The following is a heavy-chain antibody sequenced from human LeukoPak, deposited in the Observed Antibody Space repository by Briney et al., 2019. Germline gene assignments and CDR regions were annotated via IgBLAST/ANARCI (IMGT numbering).Heavy chain of an antibody. CDR1: GFTFSSYG. D-gene: IGHD3-22*01. CDR2: ISYDGSNK. J-gene: IGHJ3*02. CDR3: AKDRVVVITYDAFDI. V-gene: IGHV3-30*18. Sequence: GGSLRLSCAASGFTFSSYGMHWVRQAPGKGLEWVAVISYDGSNKYYADSVKGRFTISRDNSKNTLYLQMNSLRAEDTAVHYCAKDRVVVITYDAFDIWGQGTMVTASS.